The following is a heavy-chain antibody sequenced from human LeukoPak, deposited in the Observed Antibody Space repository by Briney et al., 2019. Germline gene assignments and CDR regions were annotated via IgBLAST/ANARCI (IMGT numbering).Heavy chain of an antibody. CDR3: ARPFSGSYSDAFDL. CDR1: GGSMSSNY. CDR2: IYNSGTIYYSGST. Sequence: SVTLSLTCTVSGGSMSSNYWSWIRQPPGKGLEWIGYIYNSGTIYYSGSTNYNPSLLSRVTISVDTSKNQFSLKLRSVTAADTAVYYCARPFSGSYSDAFDLWGQGTMVTVSS. D-gene: IGHD1-26*01. J-gene: IGHJ3*01. V-gene: IGHV4-59*08.